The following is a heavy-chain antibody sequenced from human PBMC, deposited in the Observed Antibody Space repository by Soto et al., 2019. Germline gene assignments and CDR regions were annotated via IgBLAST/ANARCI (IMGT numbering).Heavy chain of an antibody. J-gene: IGHJ4*02. CDR2: ISAYYGNT. Sequence: QVQLVQSGAEVKKPGASVKVSCKASGYTFTSYGISWVRQAPGQGLEWMGWISAYYGNTNYAQKLQGRVTMTTDTSTSTAYMELRSLRSDDTAVYYCAGDGINMVRGAPFDYWGQGTLVTVSS. V-gene: IGHV1-18*01. CDR3: AGDGINMVRGAPFDY. CDR1: GYTFTSYG. D-gene: IGHD3-10*01.